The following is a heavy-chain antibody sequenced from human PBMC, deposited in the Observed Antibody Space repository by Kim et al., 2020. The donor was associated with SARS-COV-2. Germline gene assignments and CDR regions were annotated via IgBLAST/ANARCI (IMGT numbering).Heavy chain of an antibody. V-gene: IGHV1-69*13. CDR3: ARGGNIVKNLWFGELEGYYYYGMDV. D-gene: IGHD3-10*01. CDR2: IIPIFGTA. Sequence: SVKVSCKASGGTFSSYAISWVRQAPGQGLEWMGGIIPIFGTANYAQKFQGRVTITADESTSTAYMELSSLRSEDTAVYYCARGGNIVKNLWFGELEGYYYYGMDVWGQRTTVTVSS. CDR1: GGTFSSYA. J-gene: IGHJ6*02.